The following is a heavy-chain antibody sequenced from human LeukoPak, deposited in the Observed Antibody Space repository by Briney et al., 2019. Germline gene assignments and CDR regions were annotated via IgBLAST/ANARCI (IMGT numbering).Heavy chain of an antibody. V-gene: IGHV3-66*01. CDR1: GFTVSSNY. CDR3: ARDYRGRGYSYGLRY. D-gene: IGHD5-18*01. Sequence: PGGSLRLSCAASGFTVSSNYMSWVRQAPGKGLEWVSVIYSGGSTYYADSVKGRFTISRDNSKNTLYLQMNSLRAEDTAVYYCARDYRGRGYSYGLRYWGQGTLVTVSS. CDR2: IYSGGST. J-gene: IGHJ4*02.